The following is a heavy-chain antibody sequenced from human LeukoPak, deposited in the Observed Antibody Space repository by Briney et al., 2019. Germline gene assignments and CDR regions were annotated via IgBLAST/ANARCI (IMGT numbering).Heavy chain of an antibody. CDR3: ARGRSEVAVAGTIGSDFDY. J-gene: IGHJ4*02. CDR2: INHSGST. Sequence: SETLSLTCAVYGGSFSGYYWSWLRQPPGKGLEWFGEINHSGSTNYNPSLKRRVNISVDTSKNQFYLKLSSVTAADTAVYYCARGRSEVAVAGTIGSDFDYWGQGTLVTVSS. V-gene: IGHV4-34*01. D-gene: IGHD6-13*01. CDR1: GGSFSGYY.